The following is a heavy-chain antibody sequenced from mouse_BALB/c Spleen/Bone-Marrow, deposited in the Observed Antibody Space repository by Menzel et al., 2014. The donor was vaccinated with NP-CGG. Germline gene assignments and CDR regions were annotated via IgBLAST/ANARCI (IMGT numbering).Heavy chain of an antibody. Sequence: DVHLVESGGGLGQPGGSLRLSCATSGFTFTDYYMSWVRQPPGKALEWLGFIRNKANGYTTEYSASVKGRFTIPRDNSQSILYLQMNTLRAEDSATYYCARDTVITTHWYFDVWGAGTTVTVSS. D-gene: IGHD2-4*01. J-gene: IGHJ1*01. CDR3: ARDTVITTHWYFDV. CDR2: IRNKANGYTT. V-gene: IGHV7-3*02. CDR1: GFTFTDYY.